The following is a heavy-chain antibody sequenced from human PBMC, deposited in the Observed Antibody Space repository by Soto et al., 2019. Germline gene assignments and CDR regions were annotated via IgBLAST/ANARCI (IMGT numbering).Heavy chain of an antibody. CDR2: INAGNGNT. Sequence: GASVKVSCKASGYTFTSYAMHWARQAPGQRLEWMGWINAGNGNTKYSQKFQGRVTITRDTSASTAYMELSSLRSEDTAVYYCARGTYYYYGMDVWGQGTTVTVS. D-gene: IGHD1-1*01. V-gene: IGHV1-3*01. J-gene: IGHJ6*02. CDR1: GYTFTSYA. CDR3: ARGTYYYYGMDV.